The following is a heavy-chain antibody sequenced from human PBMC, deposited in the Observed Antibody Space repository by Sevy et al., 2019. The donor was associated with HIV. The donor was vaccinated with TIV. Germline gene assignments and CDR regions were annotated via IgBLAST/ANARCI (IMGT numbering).Heavy chain of an antibody. V-gene: IGHV3-30*03. D-gene: IGHD3-3*01. J-gene: IGHJ6*02. CDR2: ISYDGSKK. CDR1: GVTFSSYG. CDR3: AHSSGLYGYYYGMDV. Sequence: GGSLRLSCAASGVTFSSYGIHWVRQAPGKGLEWVAVISYDGSKKNHAESMKGRFTISRGNSKNTLYLEMSSLRPEDTAVYYCAHSSGLYGYYYGMDVWGQGTTVTVSS.